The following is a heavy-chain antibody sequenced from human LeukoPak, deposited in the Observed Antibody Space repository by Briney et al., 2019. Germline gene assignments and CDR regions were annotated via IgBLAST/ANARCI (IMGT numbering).Heavy chain of an antibody. CDR2: IYYSGST. CDR3: ARRVGRYSSSFDY. V-gene: IGHV4-59*01. J-gene: IGHJ4*02. D-gene: IGHD5-18*01. Sequence: PSETLSFTCTVAGGSISSYYWSWLRQPPGKGLEWVGYIYYSGSTTLNPSLKSRVTISVDTSKNQFSLKLSSVTAADTAVYYCARRVGRYSSSFDYWGQGTLVTVSS. CDR1: GGSISSYY.